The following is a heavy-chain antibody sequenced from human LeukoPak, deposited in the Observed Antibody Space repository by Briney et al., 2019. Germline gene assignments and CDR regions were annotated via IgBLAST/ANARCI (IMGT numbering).Heavy chain of an antibody. D-gene: IGHD6-19*01. CDR3: ASTYSSGWYATH. CDR2: IYYSGST. J-gene: IGHJ4*02. V-gene: IGHV4-39*07. CDR1: GGSISSSSYY. Sequence: SETLSLTCTVSGGSISSSSYYWGWIRQPPGKGLEWIGSIYYSGSTYYNPSLKSRVTISVDTSKNQFSLKLSSVTAADTAVYYCASTYSSGWYATHWGQGTLVTVSS.